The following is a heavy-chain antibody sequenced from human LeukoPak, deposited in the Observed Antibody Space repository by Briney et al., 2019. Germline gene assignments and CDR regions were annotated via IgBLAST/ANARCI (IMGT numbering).Heavy chain of an antibody. CDR2: IYYSGST. J-gene: IGHJ4*02. D-gene: IGHD1-26*01. CDR3: ARHPRNGGVGAMSDY. V-gene: IGHV4-39*01. CDR1: GGSISSSSYY. Sequence: SETLSLTCTVSGGSISSSSYYWGWIRQPPGKGLEWIGSIYYSGSTYYNPSLKSRVTISEDTSKNQFSLKLSSVTAADTAVYYCARHPRNGGVGAMSDYWGQGTLVTVSS.